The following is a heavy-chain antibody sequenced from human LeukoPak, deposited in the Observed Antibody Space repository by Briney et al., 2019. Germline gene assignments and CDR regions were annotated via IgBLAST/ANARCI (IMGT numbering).Heavy chain of an antibody. Sequence: SETLSLTCAVYGGSFSGYYWSWIRQPPGKGLEWIGEINHSGSTNYNPSLKSRVTISVDTSKNQFSLKLSSVTAADTAVYYCARHALDPGIIFRYWGQGTLVTVSS. CDR3: ARHALDPGIIFRY. D-gene: IGHD1-14*01. J-gene: IGHJ4*02. CDR1: GGSFSGYY. CDR2: INHSGST. V-gene: IGHV4-34*01.